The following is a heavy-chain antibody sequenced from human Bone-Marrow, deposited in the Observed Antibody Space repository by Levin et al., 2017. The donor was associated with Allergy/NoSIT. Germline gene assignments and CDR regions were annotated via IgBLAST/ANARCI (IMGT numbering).Heavy chain of an antibody. CDR3: ARKTDSSGSGGDY. J-gene: IGHJ4*02. V-gene: IGHV3-53*01. D-gene: IGHD3-22*01. Sequence: PGGSLRLSCAVSEFPVSRHFMTWVRQAPGKGLKWVSLIYSGGDTSYADSVKGRFTISRDSSKNTLYLQMNSLTVEDTAVYYCARKTDSSGSGGDYWGQGTLVTVSS. CDR1: EFPVSRHF. CDR2: IYSGGDT.